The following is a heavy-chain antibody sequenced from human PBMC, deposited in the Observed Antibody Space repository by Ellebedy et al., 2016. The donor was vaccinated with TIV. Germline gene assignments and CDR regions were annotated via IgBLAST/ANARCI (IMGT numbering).Heavy chain of an antibody. J-gene: IGHJ4*02. CDR3: ARDKGAMSTTLGSRFGY. CDR1: GFIFNNYW. D-gene: IGHD3-10*01. V-gene: IGHV3-7*01. CDR2: IKEDGSEK. Sequence: GGSLRLXCAASGFIFNNYWMSWVRQAPGQGLEWVANIKEDGSEKYYVDSVKGRFTISRDNAKNSLFLQMNSLRADDTAVYFCARDKGAMSTTLGSRFGYWGQGNLVSVSS.